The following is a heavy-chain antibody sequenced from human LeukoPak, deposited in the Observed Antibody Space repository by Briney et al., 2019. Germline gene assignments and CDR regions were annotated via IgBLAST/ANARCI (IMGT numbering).Heavy chain of an antibody. Sequence: SVKVSCKASGGTFSSYAISWVRQAPGQGLEWMGGIIPIFGTANYAQKFQGRVTITADESTSTAYMELSGLRSEDTAVYYCARLPFRYCSSTSCYVADYWGQGTLVTVSS. CDR1: GGTFSSYA. V-gene: IGHV1-69*01. D-gene: IGHD2-2*01. J-gene: IGHJ4*02. CDR2: IIPIFGTA. CDR3: ARLPFRYCSSTSCYVADY.